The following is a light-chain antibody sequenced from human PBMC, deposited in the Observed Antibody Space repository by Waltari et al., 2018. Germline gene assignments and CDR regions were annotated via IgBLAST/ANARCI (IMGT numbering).Light chain of an antibody. CDR3: QCLDISLSGGVI. J-gene: IGLJ2*01. Sequence: QSVLTQPPSASGAPGQRVNIPRTGHSSNIGAGHDVNWYQQFPGTGPKLPVYGYANRPSVVRDRVSGSKSGAVASLAITGLQAEDEADYYCQCLDISLSGGVIFGGGTKV. V-gene: IGLV1-40*01. CDR2: GYA. CDR1: SSNIGAGHD.